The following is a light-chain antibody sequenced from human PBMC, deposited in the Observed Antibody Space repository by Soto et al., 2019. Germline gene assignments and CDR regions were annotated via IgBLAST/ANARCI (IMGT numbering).Light chain of an antibody. CDR2: GAS. J-gene: IGKJ1*01. CDR1: QSVAHN. V-gene: IGKV3D-15*01. CDR3: QQNSTSGT. Sequence: EILMTQSPSPLTVSPGDRATLSCRPSQSVAHNLAWYQQAPGQPPRPLIYGASNRATGIPGRFSGSGSGTDFTLTISRPEAEDFAVYYYQQNSTSGTFGQGTKVDIK.